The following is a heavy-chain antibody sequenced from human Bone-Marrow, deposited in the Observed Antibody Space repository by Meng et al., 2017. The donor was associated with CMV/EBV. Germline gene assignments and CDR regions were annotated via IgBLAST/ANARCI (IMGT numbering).Heavy chain of an antibody. CDR1: GYTFTGYY. CDR3: ARVSWELGDAFDI. Sequence: ASVKVSCKASGYTFTGYYMHWVRQAPGQGLEWMGWINPNSGGTNYAQKFQGRVTMTRDTSISTAYMELSRLRSDDTAVYYCARVSWELGDAFDIWGQGTMVTVSS. D-gene: IGHD1-26*01. J-gene: IGHJ3*02. V-gene: IGHV1-2*02. CDR2: INPNSGGT.